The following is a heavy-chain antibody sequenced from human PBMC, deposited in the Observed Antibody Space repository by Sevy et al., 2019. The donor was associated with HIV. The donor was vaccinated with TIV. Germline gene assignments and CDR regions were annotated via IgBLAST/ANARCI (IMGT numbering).Heavy chain of an antibody. D-gene: IGHD2-15*01. Sequence: ASVKVSCKASGGTFSSYAISWVRQAPGQGLEWMGGIIPIFGTANYAQKFQGRVTITADKSTSTAYMELSSLRSEDTAVYYSARSDGCSGGSCYYYYYYMDVWGKGTTVTVSS. CDR1: GGTFSSYA. CDR3: ARSDGCSGGSCYYYYYYMDV. J-gene: IGHJ6*03. CDR2: IIPIFGTA. V-gene: IGHV1-69*06.